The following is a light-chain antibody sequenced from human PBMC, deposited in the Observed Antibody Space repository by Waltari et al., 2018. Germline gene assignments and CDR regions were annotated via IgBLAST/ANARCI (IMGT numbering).Light chain of an antibody. Sequence: EVVMTQSPATLSVFPGERVSLSCRASQSVSTNLAWYQQRPGQTPRLLINGASTRATGLPARFSGSGSGTEFTLTISSLQSEDFAIYYCLQYNSRFAFGPGTKVDI. V-gene: IGKV3-15*01. CDR1: QSVSTN. CDR3: LQYNSRFA. CDR2: GAS. J-gene: IGKJ3*01.